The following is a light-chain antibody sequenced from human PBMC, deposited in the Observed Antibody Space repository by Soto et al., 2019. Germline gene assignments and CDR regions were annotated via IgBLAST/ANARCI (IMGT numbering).Light chain of an antibody. Sequence: DIQMTQSPSTLSASVGDRVTITCRASQNINNWLAWYQQKPGKAPKLLIYRASSLENGVPSRFSRRGSGTDFIFTITSLQHDDFATYYCQQYSSDSTFGQGTKVEIK. J-gene: IGKJ1*01. CDR2: RAS. V-gene: IGKV1-5*03. CDR3: QQYSSDST. CDR1: QNINNW.